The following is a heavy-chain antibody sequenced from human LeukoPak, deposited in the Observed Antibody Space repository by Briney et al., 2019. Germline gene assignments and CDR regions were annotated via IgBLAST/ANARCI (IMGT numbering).Heavy chain of an antibody. CDR1: GASISSYY. CDR3: AREPSGIVPTIVPA. D-gene: IGHD5-12*01. J-gene: IGHJ5*02. V-gene: IGHV4-59*12. Sequence: SETLSLTCTVSGASISSYYWSWIRQPPGKGLEWIGSISYSGSTSYNPSLKSRVIISIDRSKNQFSLKLNSVTAADTAVYYCAREPSGIVPTIVPAWGQGTLVTVSS. CDR2: ISYSGST.